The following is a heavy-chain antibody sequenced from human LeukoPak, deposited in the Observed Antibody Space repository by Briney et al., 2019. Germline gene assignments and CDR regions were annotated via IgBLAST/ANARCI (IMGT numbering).Heavy chain of an antibody. D-gene: IGHD5-24*01. Sequence: GSLRLSCAASGFTFSTYGMHWVRQAPGKGLEWVAVISYDGRNKYYADSVKGRFTISRDNSKNTLYLQMTSLRAEDTAIYYCAQDSAGYTWAWGQGTLVTVSS. CDR1: GFTFSTYG. CDR2: ISYDGRNK. CDR3: AQDSAGYTWA. J-gene: IGHJ5*02. V-gene: IGHV3-30*18.